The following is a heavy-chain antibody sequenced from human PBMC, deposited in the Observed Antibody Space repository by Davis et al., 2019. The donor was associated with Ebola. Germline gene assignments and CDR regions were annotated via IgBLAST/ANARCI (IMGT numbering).Heavy chain of an antibody. CDR3: AALGGLYYYYYGMDV. D-gene: IGHD3-10*01. J-gene: IGHJ6*02. CDR1: GFTFSSYE. CDR2: ISSSGSTI. Sequence: GESLKISCAASGFTFSSYEMNWVRQAPGKGLEWVSYISSSGSTIYYADSVKGRFTISRDNAKNSLYLQMNSLRAEDTAVYYCAALGGLYYYYYGMDVWGQGTTVTVSS. V-gene: IGHV3-48*03.